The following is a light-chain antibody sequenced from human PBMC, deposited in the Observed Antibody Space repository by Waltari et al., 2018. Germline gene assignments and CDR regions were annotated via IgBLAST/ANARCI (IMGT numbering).Light chain of an antibody. CDR1: QSINSY. CDR3: QQTYTTPYT. CDR2: GTS. V-gene: IGKV1-39*01. Sequence: DIQLTQSPSSLSASPRVRVTITCRASQSINSYLNWYQQKPGKAPKLLFYGTSSLQSGVPSRFSGSGSGTDFSLTINSLQPEDFAAYYCQQTYTTPYTFGQGTKLEIK. J-gene: IGKJ2*01.